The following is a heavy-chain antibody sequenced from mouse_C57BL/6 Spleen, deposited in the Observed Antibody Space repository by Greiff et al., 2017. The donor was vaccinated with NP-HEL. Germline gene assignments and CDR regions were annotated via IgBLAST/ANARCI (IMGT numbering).Heavy chain of an antibody. J-gene: IGHJ3*01. CDR2: INPSTGGT. Sequence: EVKLQESGPELVKPGASVKISCKASGYSFTGYYMNWVKQSPEKSLEWIGEINPSTGGTTYNQKFKAKATLTVDKSSSTAYMQLKSLTSEDSAVYYCARSGYYGSSPFAYWGQGTLVTVSA. CDR3: ARSGYYGSSPFAY. CDR1: GYSFTGYY. V-gene: IGHV1-42*01. D-gene: IGHD1-1*01.